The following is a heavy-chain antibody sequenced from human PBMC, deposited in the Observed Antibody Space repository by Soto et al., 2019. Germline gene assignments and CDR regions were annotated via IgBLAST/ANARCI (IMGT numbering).Heavy chain of an antibody. D-gene: IGHD3-9*01. Sequence: QIEMVQSGGEVKKPVASVKVSCKASGYAFRNYGISWVRQAPGQGPEWMGWISAYNGDINYAQSFQGRLTLTTDTSTSTAYMELRSLRSDDTAVYYCVRDFLHYDVLTGSYSDCFDPWGQGTLVTVSS. CDR2: ISAYNGDI. V-gene: IGHV1-18*01. CDR1: GYAFRNYG. J-gene: IGHJ5*02. CDR3: VRDFLHYDVLTGSYSDCFDP.